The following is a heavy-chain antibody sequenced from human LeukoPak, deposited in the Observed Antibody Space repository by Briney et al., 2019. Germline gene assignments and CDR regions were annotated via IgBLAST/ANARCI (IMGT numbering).Heavy chain of an antibody. CDR1: GFTFSIYA. CDR2: ISGSGGST. CDR3: ARDKIYYFDY. Sequence: PGGSLRLSCAASGFTFSIYAMTWVRQAPGKGLEWVSAISGSGGSTHYADSVKGRFTISRDNAKNSLYLQMNSLRAEDTAVYYCARDKIYYFDYWGQGTLVTVSS. V-gene: IGHV3-23*01. J-gene: IGHJ4*02.